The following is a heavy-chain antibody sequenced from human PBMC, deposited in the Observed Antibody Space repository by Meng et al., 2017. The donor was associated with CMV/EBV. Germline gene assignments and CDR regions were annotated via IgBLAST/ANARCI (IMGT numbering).Heavy chain of an antibody. CDR2: IYSGGST. J-gene: IGHJ6*02. Sequence: GESLKISCAASGFTVSSNYMSWVRQAPGKGLEWVSVIYSGGSTYYADSVKGRFTISRDNSKNTLYPQMNSLRAEDTAVYYCARGYCSSTSCTNYYYYYYGMDVWGQGTTVTVSS. D-gene: IGHD2-2*01. CDR3: ARGYCSSTSCTNYYYYYYGMDV. CDR1: GFTVSSNY. V-gene: IGHV3-53*01.